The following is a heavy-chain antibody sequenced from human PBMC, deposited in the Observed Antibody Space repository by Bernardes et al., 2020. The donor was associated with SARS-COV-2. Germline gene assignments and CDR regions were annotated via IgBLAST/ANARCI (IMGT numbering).Heavy chain of an antibody. Sequence: GGSLRLSCAASGFTFSSYSMNWVRQAPGKGLEWVSYISSSSSTIYYADSVKGRFTISRDNAKNSLYLQMNSLRDEDTAVYYCARDSLWFGDSPDAFDIWGQGTMVTVSS. CDR2: ISSSSSTI. D-gene: IGHD3-10*01. J-gene: IGHJ3*02. CDR3: ARDSLWFGDSPDAFDI. CDR1: GFTFSSYS. V-gene: IGHV3-48*02.